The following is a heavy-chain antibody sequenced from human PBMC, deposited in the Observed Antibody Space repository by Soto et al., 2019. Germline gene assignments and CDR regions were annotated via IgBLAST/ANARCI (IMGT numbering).Heavy chain of an antibody. V-gene: IGHV4-38-2*01. CDR1: GYSISSGYY. CDR3: ARAGGPYDSSGYYSLFDY. D-gene: IGHD3-22*01. J-gene: IGHJ4*02. Sequence: SETLSLTCAVSGYSISSGYYLGWVLQPPWKGLEWIGSIYHSGSTYYNPSLKSRVTISVDTSKNQFSLKLSSVTAADTAVYYCARAGGPYDSSGYYSLFDYWGQGTLVTVSS. CDR2: IYHSGST.